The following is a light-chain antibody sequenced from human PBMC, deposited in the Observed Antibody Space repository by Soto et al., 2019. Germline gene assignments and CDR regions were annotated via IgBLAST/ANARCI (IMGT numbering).Light chain of an antibody. CDR3: QQYGSSPPVT. CDR2: GAS. J-gene: IGKJ3*01. Sequence: EIVLTQSPGTLSLSPGERATLSCRASQSVSSSYLAWYQQKTGQAPRLLIYGASSRATGIPDRFSGSGSGTDFTLTISRLEPEDFAVYYCQQYGSSPPVTFGPGT. CDR1: QSVSSSY. V-gene: IGKV3-20*01.